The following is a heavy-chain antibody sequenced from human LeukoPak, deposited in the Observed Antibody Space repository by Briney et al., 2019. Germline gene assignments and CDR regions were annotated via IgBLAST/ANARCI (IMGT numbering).Heavy chain of an antibody. V-gene: IGHV3-66*01. CDR2: IYSGGST. CDR1: GFTVSSNY. Sequence: GGSLRLSRAASGFTVSSNYMSWVRQAPGKGLEWVSVIYSGGSTYYADSVKGRFTISRDNSKNTLYLQMNSLRAEDTAVYYCAREALFLATRAAFDIWGQGTMVTVSS. J-gene: IGHJ3*02. CDR3: AREALFLATRAAFDI. D-gene: IGHD5-12*01.